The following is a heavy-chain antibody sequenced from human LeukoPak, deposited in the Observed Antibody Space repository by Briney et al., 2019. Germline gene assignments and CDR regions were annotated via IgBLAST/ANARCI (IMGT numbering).Heavy chain of an antibody. Sequence: ASVKVSCKASGYNFSSYGITWVRQAPGQGLEWMGWISTYSVDTKSPQKIQSRVTMTTDTSTSTVYMELRSLTSDDTAVYYCTRDRTYCSSSSCSPAAHWGQGTPVTVSS. CDR1: GYNFSSYG. J-gene: IGHJ4*02. V-gene: IGHV1-18*01. D-gene: IGHD2-15*01. CDR2: ISTYSVDT. CDR3: TRDRTYCSSSSCSPAAH.